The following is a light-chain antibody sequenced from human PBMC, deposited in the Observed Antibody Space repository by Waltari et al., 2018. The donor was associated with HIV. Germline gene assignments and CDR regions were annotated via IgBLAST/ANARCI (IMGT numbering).Light chain of an antibody. CDR1: QSVAGNH. CDR3: QQYGTSVT. J-gene: IGKJ5*01. V-gene: IGKV3-20*01. Sequence: ELVLTQSPGTLSLSSVERVTLSCRASQSVAGNHLAWYQQRTGQAPRLLIYDTYRRATGIPDRFSGSGSGTDFTLTIGSLEPEDFAVYYCQQYGTSVTFGQGTRLEIK. CDR2: DTY.